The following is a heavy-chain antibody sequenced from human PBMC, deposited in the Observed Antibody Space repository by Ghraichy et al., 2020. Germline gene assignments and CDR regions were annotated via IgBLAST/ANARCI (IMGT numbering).Heavy chain of an antibody. D-gene: IGHD3/OR15-3a*01. CDR1: GFTFSSYS. V-gene: IGHV3-21*01. CDR3: ARDWTLDAFDI. Sequence: GESLNISCAASGFTFSSYSMNWVRQAPGKGLEWVSSISSSSSYIYYADSVKGRFTISRDNAKNSLYLQMNSLRAEDTAVYYCARDWTLDAFDIWGQGTMVTVSS. J-gene: IGHJ3*02. CDR2: ISSSSSYI.